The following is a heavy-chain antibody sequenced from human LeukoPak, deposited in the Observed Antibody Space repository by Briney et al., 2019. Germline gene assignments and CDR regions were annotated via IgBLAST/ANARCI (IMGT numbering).Heavy chain of an antibody. V-gene: IGHV3-53*01. Sequence: GGSLRLSCAASGFTVSGNYMCWVRQAPGKGLEWVSFIYTDGGTYYADSVKGRFTISRDNSKNTLYLQMNSLRAEDTAVYYCAAIRRGRWFDPWGQGTLVTVSS. CDR2: IYTDGGT. D-gene: IGHD2-2*02. CDR3: AAIRRGRWFDP. J-gene: IGHJ5*02. CDR1: GFTVSGNY.